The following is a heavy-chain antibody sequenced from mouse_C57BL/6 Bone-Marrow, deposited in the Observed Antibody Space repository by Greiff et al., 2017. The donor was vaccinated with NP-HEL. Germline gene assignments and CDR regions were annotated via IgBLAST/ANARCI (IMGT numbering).Heavy chain of an antibody. CDR3: ARTLWLRRGFAY. CDR2: IHPNSGST. J-gene: IGHJ3*01. Sequence: QVQLQQPGAELVKPGASVKLSCKASGYTFTRYWMHWVKQRPGQGLEWIGMIHPNSGSTNYNEKFKSKATLTVDKSSSTAYMQLSSLTSEDSAVYYCARTLWLRRGFAYWGQGTLVTVSA. D-gene: IGHD2-2*01. CDR1: GYTFTRYW. V-gene: IGHV1-64*01.